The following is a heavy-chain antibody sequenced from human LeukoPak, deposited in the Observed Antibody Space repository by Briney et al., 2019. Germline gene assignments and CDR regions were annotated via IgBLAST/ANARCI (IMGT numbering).Heavy chain of an antibody. V-gene: IGHV3-66*01. J-gene: IGHJ4*02. CDR3: ARERNYYGSSGYYAAEGFDY. CDR2: IYSGGST. D-gene: IGHD3-22*01. Sequence: GGSLRLSCAASGFTVSSNYMSWVRQAPGKGLEWVSVIYSGGSTYYADSVKGRFTISRDNSKNTLYLQMNSLRAEDTAVYYCARERNYYGSSGYYAAEGFDYWGQGTLVTVSS. CDR1: GFTVSSNY.